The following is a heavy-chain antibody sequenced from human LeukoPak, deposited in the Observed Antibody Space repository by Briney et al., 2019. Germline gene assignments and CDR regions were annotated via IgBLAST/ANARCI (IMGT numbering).Heavy chain of an antibody. J-gene: IGHJ4*02. D-gene: IGHD6-13*01. CDR2: ISGSGGST. CDR3: AKDGVRIAASGLLDN. Sequence: GGSLTLPCAASGFTFSSYAMSWVRQAPGKGLEWVSAISGSGGSTYYADSVKGRFTISRDNSKNTLYLQMNSLRAEDTAVYYCAKDGVRIAASGLLDNWGQGTLGTVSS. CDR1: GFTFSSYA. V-gene: IGHV3-23*01.